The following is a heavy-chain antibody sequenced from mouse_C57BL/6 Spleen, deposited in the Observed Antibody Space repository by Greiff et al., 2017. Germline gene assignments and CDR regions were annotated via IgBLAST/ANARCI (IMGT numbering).Heavy chain of an antibody. J-gene: IGHJ1*03. V-gene: IGHV5-16*01. Sequence: EVKLVESEGGLVQPGSSMKLSCTASGFTFSDYYMAWVRQVPEKGLEGVANINYDGSSTYYLDSLKSRFIISRDNAKNILYLQMSSLKSEDTATYYCARDDGTGWYFDVWGTGTTVTVSS. CDR1: GFTFSDYY. D-gene: IGHD2-3*01. CDR3: ARDDGTGWYFDV. CDR2: INYDGSST.